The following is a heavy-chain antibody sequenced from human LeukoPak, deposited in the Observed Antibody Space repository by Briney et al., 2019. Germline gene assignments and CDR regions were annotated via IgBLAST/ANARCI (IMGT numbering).Heavy chain of an antibody. V-gene: IGHV1-18*01. J-gene: IGHJ6*02. CDR3: ARDRNITMVRGVKYYYYYYGMDV. Sequence: ASVKVSCKASGYTFTSYGISWVRQAPGQGLEWMGWISAYNGNTNYAQKLQGRVTMTTDTSTSTAYMELRSLRSDDTAVYYRARDRNITMVRGVKYYYYYYGMDVWGQGTTVTVSS. CDR2: ISAYNGNT. CDR1: GYTFTSYG. D-gene: IGHD3-10*01.